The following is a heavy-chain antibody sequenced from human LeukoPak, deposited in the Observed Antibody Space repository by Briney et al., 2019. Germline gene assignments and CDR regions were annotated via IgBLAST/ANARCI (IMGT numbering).Heavy chain of an antibody. D-gene: IGHD3-10*01. J-gene: IGHJ3*02. CDR1: GFTFSSYA. CDR3: ARVSGPYYLNAFDI. Sequence: GGSLRLSCAASGFTFSSYAMHWVRQAPGKGLEWVAVISYDGSNKYYADSVKGRFTISRDNSKNTLYLQMNSLRAEDTAVYYCARVSGPYYLNAFDIWGQGTMVTVSS. CDR2: ISYDGSNK. V-gene: IGHV3-30-3*01.